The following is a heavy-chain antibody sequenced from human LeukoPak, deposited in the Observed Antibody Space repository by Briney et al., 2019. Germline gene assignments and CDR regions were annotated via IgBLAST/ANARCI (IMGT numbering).Heavy chain of an antibody. J-gene: IGHJ3*02. CDR3: AKDLVPARYSGSYPDEGAFDI. D-gene: IGHD1-26*01. CDR1: EFTFSSYA. Sequence: PGGSLRLSCAASEFTFSSYAMSWARQAPGKGLEWVSAISGSGGSTYYADSVRGRFTISRDNSKNTLYLQMNSLRAEDTAVYYCAKDLVPARYSGSYPDEGAFDIWGQGTMVTVSS. V-gene: IGHV3-23*01. CDR2: ISGSGGST.